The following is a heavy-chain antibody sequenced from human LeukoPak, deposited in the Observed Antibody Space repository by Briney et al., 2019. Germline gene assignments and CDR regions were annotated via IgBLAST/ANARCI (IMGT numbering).Heavy chain of an antibody. V-gene: IGHV3-23*01. CDR3: AKWKYSNSGIDDY. Sequence: GGSLRLSCAASGFTFSSYAMSWVRQVPGKGLEWVSVISGSGDNTYYADSVKGRFTISRDNSKNMLYLQMNTLRAEDTAVYYCAKWKYSNSGIDDYWGQGTLVTVSS. CDR2: ISGSGDNT. D-gene: IGHD6-6*01. J-gene: IGHJ4*02. CDR1: GFTFSSYA.